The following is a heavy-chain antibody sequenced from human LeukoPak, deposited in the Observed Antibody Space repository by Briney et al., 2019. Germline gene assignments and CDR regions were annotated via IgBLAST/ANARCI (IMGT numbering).Heavy chain of an antibody. J-gene: IGHJ6*03. CDR3: AGGSYYYYYLDV. CDR2: IYYSGST. Sequence: SETLSPTCTLSAGSISSYYWSWIRQPPGKGLEWIGYIYYSGSTNYNPSLKSRVTISVDTSKNQFSLKLSSVTAADTAVYYCAGGSYYYYYLDVWGKGTTVTVSS. V-gene: IGHV4-59*08. CDR1: AGSISSYY.